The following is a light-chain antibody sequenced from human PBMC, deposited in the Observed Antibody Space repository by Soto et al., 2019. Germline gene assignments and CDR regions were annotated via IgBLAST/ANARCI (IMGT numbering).Light chain of an antibody. V-gene: IGLV2-14*01. J-gene: IGLJ3*02. CDR3: SSYTSISTVV. CDR1: SNDVGGFNY. CDR2: EVR. Sequence: QSGLTQPASVSGSPGQSITISCTGTSNDVGGFNYVSWYQQHPGKVPKLLIYEVRNRPSGVSPRFSGSRSGNTASLIISGLQAEDEADYYCSSYTSISTVVFGGGTKLTVL.